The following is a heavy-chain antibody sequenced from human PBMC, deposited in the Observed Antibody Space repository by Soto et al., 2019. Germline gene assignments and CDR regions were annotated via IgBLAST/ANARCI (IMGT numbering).Heavy chain of an antibody. Sequence: GGSLRLSCAASGFTFSSSWMHWVRQAPGKGLVWVSRINSDGSTTTYADSVKGRFTISRDNGKNTLYLQMTSLRAEDTAVYYCGRALGSWADYWGQGTLVTVSS. V-gene: IGHV3-74*01. D-gene: IGHD6-13*01. CDR1: GFTFSSSW. J-gene: IGHJ4*02. CDR2: INSDGSTT. CDR3: GRALGSWADY.